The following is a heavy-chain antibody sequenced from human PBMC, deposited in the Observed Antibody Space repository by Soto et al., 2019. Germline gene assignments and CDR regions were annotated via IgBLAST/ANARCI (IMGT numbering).Heavy chain of an antibody. Sequence: EVPLLESGGGLVQPGGSLRLSCAASGFTFSSYAMSWVRQAPGKGLEWVSAISGSGGSTYYADSVKGRFTISRDNSKNTLYLQMNSLRAEDTAVYYCAKDDSDSYALYYFDYWGQGTLVTVSS. D-gene: IGHD5-18*01. J-gene: IGHJ4*02. CDR2: ISGSGGST. CDR3: AKDDSDSYALYYFDY. CDR1: GFTFSSYA. V-gene: IGHV3-23*01.